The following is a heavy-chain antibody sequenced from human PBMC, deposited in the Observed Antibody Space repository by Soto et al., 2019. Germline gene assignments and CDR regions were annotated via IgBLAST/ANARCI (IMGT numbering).Heavy chain of an antibody. CDR3: ARGPNYYDSSGSPDQWFDP. V-gene: IGHV1-69*02. J-gene: IGHJ5*02. CDR2: IIPILGIA. CDR1: GGTFSSYT. Sequence: SVKVSCKASGGTFSSYTISWVRQAPGQGLEWMGRIIPILGIANYAQKFQGRVTITADKSTSTAYMELSSLRSEDTAVYYCARGPNYYDSSGSPDQWFDPWGQGTLVTVSS. D-gene: IGHD3-22*01.